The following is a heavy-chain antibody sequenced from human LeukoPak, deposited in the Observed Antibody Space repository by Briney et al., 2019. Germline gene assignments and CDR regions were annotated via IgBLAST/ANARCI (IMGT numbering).Heavy chain of an antibody. CDR1: GGTFSSYA. V-gene: IGHV1-69*05. CDR2: IIPIFGTA. CDR3: AKLAQNTVYLDRSPYYSFYYYMDV. D-gene: IGHD3-22*01. J-gene: IGHJ6*03. Sequence: SVKVSCKASGGTFSSYAISWVRQAPGQGLEWMGRIIPIFGTANYAQKFQGRVTITKDESTSTAYMELSSLRSEETAVYYCAKLAQNTVYLDRSPYYSFYYYMDVWGKGTTVTVSS.